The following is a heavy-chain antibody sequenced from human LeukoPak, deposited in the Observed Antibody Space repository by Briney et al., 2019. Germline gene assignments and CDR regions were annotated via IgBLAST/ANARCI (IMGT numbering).Heavy chain of an antibody. CDR3: ARGEYYYDGGY. D-gene: IGHD3-22*01. Sequence: GALRLSCAASGFTFSSYWMSWVRQAPGKGLEWVANINQDGGQKYYVDSVRGRFTISRDNAKNSLYLQMNSLRVEDTAVYYCARGEYYYDGGYWGQGTLVTVSS. CDR1: GFTFSSYW. J-gene: IGHJ4*02. V-gene: IGHV3-7*03. CDR2: INQDGGQK.